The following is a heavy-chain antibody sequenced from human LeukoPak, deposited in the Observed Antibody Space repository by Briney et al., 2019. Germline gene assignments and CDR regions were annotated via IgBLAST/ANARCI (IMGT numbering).Heavy chain of an antibody. CDR1: GYTFTGYY. CDR2: INPNSGGT. Sequence: ASVKVSCKASGYTFTGYYMHWARQAPGQGLEWMGWINPNSGGTNYAQKFQGRVTMTRDTSISTAYMELSRLRSDDTAVYYCARAIAVAGTPFIWGKGTTVTVSS. V-gene: IGHV1-2*02. J-gene: IGHJ6*04. CDR3: ARAIAVAGTPFI. D-gene: IGHD6-19*01.